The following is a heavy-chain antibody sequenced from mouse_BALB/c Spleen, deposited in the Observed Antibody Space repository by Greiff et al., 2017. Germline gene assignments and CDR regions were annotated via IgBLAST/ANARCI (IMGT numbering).Heavy chain of an antibody. Sequence: EVQLQQSGAELVKPGASVKLSCTASGFNIKDTYMHWVKQRPEQGQEWIGRIDPANGNTKYDPKFQGKATITADTSSNTAYLQLSSLTSEDTAVYYCASYYYGSSYGYFDVWGAGTTVTVSS. CDR3: ASYYYGSSYGYFDV. D-gene: IGHD1-1*01. CDR2: IDPANGNT. CDR1: GFNIKDTY. V-gene: IGHV14-3*02. J-gene: IGHJ1*01.